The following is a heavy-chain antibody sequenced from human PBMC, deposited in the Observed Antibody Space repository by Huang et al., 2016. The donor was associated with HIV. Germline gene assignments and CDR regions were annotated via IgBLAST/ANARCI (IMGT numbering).Heavy chain of an antibody. J-gene: IGHJ6*02. D-gene: IGHD1-7*01. CDR3: ATKTGAMDI. CDR1: TFSFGAYW. Sequence: VESGGRLVQPGGSLRLSCVGSTFSFGAYWMSWVRQTQGKGLEWVANIKQDESEKYYVESVKGRFNISRDNAKKILFLQMDNVRVEDTATYYCATKTGAMDIWGQGTAVTVS. V-gene: IGHV3-7*01. CDR2: IKQDESEK.